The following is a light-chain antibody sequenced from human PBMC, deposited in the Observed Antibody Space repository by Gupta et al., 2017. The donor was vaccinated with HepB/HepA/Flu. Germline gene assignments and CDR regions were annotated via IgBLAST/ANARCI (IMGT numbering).Light chain of an antibody. CDR2: NVN. Sequence: QSALTQPASVSGSPGQSITISCTGTDSDVGGHDYVAWYQQHPDRANKLVIYNVNRRPSGVYSRFAGSKAGVTASPTISVQQDEDAADYYCGSYRSGTTLVFGGGTQLTVL. CDR3: GSYRSGTTLV. V-gene: IGLV2-14*03. CDR1: DSDVGGHDY. J-gene: IGLJ2*01.